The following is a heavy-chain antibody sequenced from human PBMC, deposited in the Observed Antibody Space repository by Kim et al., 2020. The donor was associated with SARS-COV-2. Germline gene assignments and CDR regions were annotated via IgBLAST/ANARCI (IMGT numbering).Heavy chain of an antibody. CDR3: ARSGGGVFGELPYYYGMDV. CDR1: GFTFSDYY. D-gene: IGHD3-10*02. V-gene: IGHV3-11*03. CDR2: ISSSSSYT. J-gene: IGHJ6*02. Sequence: GGSLRLSCAASGFTFSDYYMSWIRQAPGKGLEWVSYISSSSSYTNYADSVKGRFTISRDNAKNSLYLQMNSLRAEDTAVYYCARSGGGVFGELPYYYGMDVWGQGTTVTVSS.